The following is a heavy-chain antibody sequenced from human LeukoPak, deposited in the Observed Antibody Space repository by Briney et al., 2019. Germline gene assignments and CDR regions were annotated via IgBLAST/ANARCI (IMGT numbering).Heavy chain of an antibody. CDR3: ARASTTEVLTTLSPAGQYDY. CDR2: INHSGST. V-gene: IGHV4-34*01. D-gene: IGHD4-17*01. Sequence: KTSETLSLTCAVYGGSFSGYYWSWIRQPPGKGLEWIGEINHSGSTNYNPSLKSRVTISVDTSKNQFSLKLSSVTAADTAVYYCARASTTEVLTTLSPAGQYDYWGQGTLVTVSS. CDR1: GGSFSGYY. J-gene: IGHJ4*02.